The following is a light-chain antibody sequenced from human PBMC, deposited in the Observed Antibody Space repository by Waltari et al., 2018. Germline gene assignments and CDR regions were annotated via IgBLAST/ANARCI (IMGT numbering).Light chain of an antibody. Sequence: EIVMTQSPLSLTVTPGEPASISCRSSQSLLQINGYNSLDWYLRKPGQSPQLLIYLGSNRASGGPDRFSGSGSGTDFTLKISRVEAEDVGVYYCMQGTHWPDTFGGGTKVEIK. V-gene: IGKV2-28*01. CDR2: LGS. CDR3: MQGTHWPDT. CDR1: QSLLQINGYNS. J-gene: IGKJ4*01.